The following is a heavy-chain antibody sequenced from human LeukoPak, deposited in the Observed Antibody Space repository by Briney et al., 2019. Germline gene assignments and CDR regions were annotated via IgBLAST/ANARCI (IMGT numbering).Heavy chain of an antibody. J-gene: IGHJ4*02. D-gene: IGHD2-21*01. CDR3: AKNGGGQCYSHLDS. CDR1: GFTFSNYA. Sequence: PGGSLRLSCAASGFTFSNYAMTWVRQAPGKGLEWVSGISDSGGSTYYVDSVKGRFTISRDNSKNTLYLQMNSLREEDTALYFCAKNGGGQCYSHLDSWGQGNLVTVSS. CDR2: ISDSGGST. V-gene: IGHV3-23*01.